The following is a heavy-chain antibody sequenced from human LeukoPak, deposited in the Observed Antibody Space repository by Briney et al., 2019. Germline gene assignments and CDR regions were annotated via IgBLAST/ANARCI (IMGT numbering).Heavy chain of an antibody. V-gene: IGHV3-7*01. Sequence: GGSLRLSCAASGFTFSNYWMSWVRQAPGKGQEWVANIKQDGSEKYYVDSVKGRFTISRDNARNSLYLQMNGLRAEDTAVYYCARRRCSSTSCFLDYWGQGTLVTVSS. J-gene: IGHJ4*02. CDR2: IKQDGSEK. D-gene: IGHD2-2*01. CDR1: GFTFSNYW. CDR3: ARRRCSSTSCFLDY.